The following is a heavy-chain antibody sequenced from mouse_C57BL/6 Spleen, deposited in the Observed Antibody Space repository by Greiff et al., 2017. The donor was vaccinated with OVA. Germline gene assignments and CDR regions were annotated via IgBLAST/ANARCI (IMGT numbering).Heavy chain of an antibody. CDR3: ARRDYSNPYVDY. CDR2: IDPSDSYT. J-gene: IGHJ2*01. V-gene: IGHV1-69*01. D-gene: IGHD2-5*01. CDR1: GYTFTSYW. Sequence: QVQLQQSGAELVMPGASVKLSCKASGYTFTSYWMHWVKQRPGQGLEWIGEIDPSDSYTNYNQKFKGKSTLTVDKSSSTAYMQLSSLTSEDSAVYYCARRDYSNPYVDYWGQGTTLTVSS.